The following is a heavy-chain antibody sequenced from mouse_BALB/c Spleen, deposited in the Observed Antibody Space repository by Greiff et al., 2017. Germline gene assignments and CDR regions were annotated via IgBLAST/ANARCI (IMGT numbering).Heavy chain of an antibody. J-gene: IGHJ1*01. CDR2: IWAGGST. CDR3: ARVLLRPYWYFDV. V-gene: IGHV2-9*02. Sequence: VKLEESGPGLVAPSQSLSITCTVSGFSLTSYGVHWVRQPPGKGLEWLGVIWAGGSTNYNSALMSRLSISKDNSKSQVFLKMNSLQTDDTAMYYCARVLLRPYWYFDVWGAGTTVTVSS. D-gene: IGHD1-1*01. CDR1: GFSLTSYG.